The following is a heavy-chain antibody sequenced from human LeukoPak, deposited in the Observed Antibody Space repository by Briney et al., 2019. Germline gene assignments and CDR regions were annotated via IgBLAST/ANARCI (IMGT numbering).Heavy chain of an antibody. V-gene: IGHV3-74*01. CDR1: GFTFSNYW. CDR3: AREGPWPVDY. CDR2: ITNDGRRT. J-gene: IGHJ4*01. D-gene: IGHD6-19*01. Sequence: GGSLRLSCAASGFTFSNYWMHCARQPPGEGLVWVSRITNDGRRTSYADSVEGRLIISRDHGKNTPCLQMSSLRVEDTAVYYCAREGPWPVDYWGQGTLVIVSS.